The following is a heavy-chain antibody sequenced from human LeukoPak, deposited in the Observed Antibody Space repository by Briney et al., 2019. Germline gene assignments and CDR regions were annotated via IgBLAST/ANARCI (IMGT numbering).Heavy chain of an antibody. CDR3: ARDRNYGDYSRVCMDY. CDR1: GYTFTSYG. V-gene: IGHV1-46*01. J-gene: IGHJ4*02. Sequence: ASVKVSCKASGYTFTSYGISWVRQAPGQGLEWMGIINPSGGSTSYAQKFQGRVTMTRDTSTSTVYMELSSLRSEDTAVHYCARDRNYGDYSRVCMDYWGQGTLVTVSS. D-gene: IGHD4-17*01. CDR2: INPSGGST.